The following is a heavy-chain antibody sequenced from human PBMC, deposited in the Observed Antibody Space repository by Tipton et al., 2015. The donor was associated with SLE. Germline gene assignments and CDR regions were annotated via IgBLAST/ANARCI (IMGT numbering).Heavy chain of an antibody. CDR2: IRSKTYGATA. V-gene: IGHV3-49*04. CDR1: GFTFGDYV. Sequence: QLVQSGGGLVQPGRSLRLSCTASGFTFGDYVLSWVRQAPGKGLEWVCFIRSKTYGATAEYAASVRGRFTISRDDSESIAYLQMNSLKAEDTAIYYCTRGVGVAAPGTLMWGQGALVTVSS. CDR3: TRGVGVAAPGTLM. J-gene: IGHJ4*02. D-gene: IGHD6-25*01.